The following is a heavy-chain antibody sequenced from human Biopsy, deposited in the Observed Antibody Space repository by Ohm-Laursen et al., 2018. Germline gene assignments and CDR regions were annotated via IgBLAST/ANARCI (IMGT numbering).Heavy chain of an antibody. J-gene: IGHJ4*02. D-gene: IGHD2-8*01. Sequence: LSLTCAASGFTFSGFSMNWVRQAPGKGLEWVSSISASGNHIYYTDSVKGRFTVSRDNGKNSVYLQMNSLRVEDTAVYYCARDGEAKYCKHGVCPSDFWGQRTLVTVSS. CDR2: ISASGNHI. V-gene: IGHV3-21*01. CDR3: ARDGEAKYCKHGVCPSDF. CDR1: GFTFSGFS.